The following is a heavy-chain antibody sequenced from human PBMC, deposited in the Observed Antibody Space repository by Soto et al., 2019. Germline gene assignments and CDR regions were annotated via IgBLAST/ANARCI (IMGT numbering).Heavy chain of an antibody. D-gene: IGHD3-10*01. CDR3: ARDPGSWYFDS. J-gene: IGHJ4*02. CDR1: VGSISSYY. Sequence: SETLSLTCTVSVGSISSYYWSWIRQPPGKGLELIGYVYYSGSTNYNPSLRSRVNISVDTSKNQLSLKMSSVTAADTAVYYCARDPGSWYFDSWGQGILVTVSS. CDR2: VYYSGST. V-gene: IGHV4-59*01.